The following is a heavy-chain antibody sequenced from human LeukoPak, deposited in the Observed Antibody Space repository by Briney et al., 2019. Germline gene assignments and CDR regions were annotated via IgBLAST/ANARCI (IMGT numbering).Heavy chain of an antibody. V-gene: IGHV2-70*11. J-gene: IGHJ6*03. Sequence: SGPTLVKPTQTLTLTCTFSGFSLSTSGMCVSWIRQPPGKALEWLARIDWDDDKYYSTSLKTRLTISKDTSKNQVVLTMTNMDPVDTATYYCARTRTDYDFWSGTIYYMDVWGKGTTVTVSS. D-gene: IGHD3-3*01. CDR3: ARTRTDYDFWSGTIYYMDV. CDR2: IDWDDDK. CDR1: GFSLSTSGMC.